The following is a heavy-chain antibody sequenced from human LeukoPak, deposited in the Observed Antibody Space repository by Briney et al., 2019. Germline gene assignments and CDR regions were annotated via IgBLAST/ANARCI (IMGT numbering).Heavy chain of an antibody. CDR2: ISYDGSNK. D-gene: IGHD6-19*01. CDR1: GFTFSSYA. J-gene: IGHJ4*02. CDR3: AREEVAGTDY. V-gene: IGHV3-30-3*01. Sequence: GSLRLSCAASGFTFSSYAMHWVRQAPGKGLEWVAVISYDGSNKYYADFVKGRFTISRDNSKNTLYLQMNSLRAEDTAVYYCAREEVAGTDYWGQGTLVTVSS.